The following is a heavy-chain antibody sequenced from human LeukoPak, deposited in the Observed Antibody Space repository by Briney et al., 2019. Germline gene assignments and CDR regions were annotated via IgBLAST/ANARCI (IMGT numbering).Heavy chain of an antibody. CDR1: GFTFSSYA. CDR3: ARDQYYSSSD. J-gene: IGHJ4*02. D-gene: IGHD6-19*01. V-gene: IGHV3-7*03. Sequence: GGSLRLSCAASGFTFSSYAMSWVRQAPGKGLEWVANIKEDGSEKYYVDAVKGRFTISRDNAKKSLFLQMNSLRAEDTAVYYCARDQYYSSSDWGQGTLVTVSS. CDR2: IKEDGSEK.